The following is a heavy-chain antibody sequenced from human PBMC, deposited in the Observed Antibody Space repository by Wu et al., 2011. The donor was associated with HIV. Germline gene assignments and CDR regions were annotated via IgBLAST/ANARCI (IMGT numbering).Heavy chain of an antibody. CDR3: ARADEDTMVRGWPNWFDP. CDR1: GYTFTNYG. Sequence: QVQLVQSGAEVKKPGASVKVSCKASGYTFTNYGISWVRQAPGQGLAWMGWISTYNGDTNYAQKLQGRVTMTTDTSTSTAYMELRSLRSDDTVVYYCARADEDTMVRGWPNWFDPWGQGTLVTVSS. CDR2: ISTYNGDT. D-gene: IGHD3-10*01. J-gene: IGHJ5*02. V-gene: IGHV1-18*01.